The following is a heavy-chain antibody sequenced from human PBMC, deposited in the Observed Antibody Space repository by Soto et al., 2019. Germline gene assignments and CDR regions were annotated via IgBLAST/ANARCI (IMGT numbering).Heavy chain of an antibody. CDR1: GFTFSSYG. D-gene: IGHD6-19*01. Sequence: GGSLRLSCAASGFTFSSYGMHWVRQAPGKGLEWVAVISYDGSNKYYADSVKGRFTISRDNSKNTLYLQMNSLRAEDTAVYYCAKDQGKKWQVQVYYYGMDVWGQGTTVTVSS. V-gene: IGHV3-30*18. J-gene: IGHJ6*02. CDR2: ISYDGSNK. CDR3: AKDQGKKWQVQVYYYGMDV.